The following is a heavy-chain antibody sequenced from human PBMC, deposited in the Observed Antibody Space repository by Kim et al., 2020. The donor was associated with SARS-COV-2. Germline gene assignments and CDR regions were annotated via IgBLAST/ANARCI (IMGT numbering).Heavy chain of an antibody. Sequence: ASVKVSCKTSGYTFTGYYMHWVRQAPGQGLEWMGWLKPDSGDTNYVQDFQGRVTLTRDTSISTVYMELSRLRSDDTAVYYCARAAQRRGLVYYFEYWGQGTLVTVSS. D-gene: IGHD2-8*01. CDR1: GYTFTGYY. V-gene: IGHV1-2*02. CDR3: ARAAQRRGLVYYFEY. CDR2: LKPDSGDT. J-gene: IGHJ4*02.